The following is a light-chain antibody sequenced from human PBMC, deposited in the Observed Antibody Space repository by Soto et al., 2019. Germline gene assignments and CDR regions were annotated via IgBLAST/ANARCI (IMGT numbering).Light chain of an antibody. Sequence: QAVVTQSPSASASLGASVKLTCTLSSRHSSYAIAWHQQQPEKGPRYLMKVNSDGSHSKGDGIPERFSGSTSGAERYLTISSLQSEDEADYYCQTWGTGINWVFGGGTKLTVL. CDR3: QTWGTGINWV. J-gene: IGLJ3*02. CDR2: VNSDGSH. V-gene: IGLV4-69*01. CDR1: SRHSSYA.